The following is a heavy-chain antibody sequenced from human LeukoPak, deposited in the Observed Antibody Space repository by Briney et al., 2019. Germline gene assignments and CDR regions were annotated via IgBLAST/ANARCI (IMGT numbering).Heavy chain of an antibody. D-gene: IGHD3-10*01. Sequence: HAGGSLRLSCAASGFTVSSYWMHWVRQAPGKGLVWVSRINEDGTTINYADSVKGRFTISRDNAKNTLYSQMDSLRAEDTAVYYCVRDFGGSRDYWGQGTLVIVSS. CDR3: VRDFGGSRDY. CDR1: GFTVSSYW. J-gene: IGHJ4*02. CDR2: INEDGTTI. V-gene: IGHV3-74*01.